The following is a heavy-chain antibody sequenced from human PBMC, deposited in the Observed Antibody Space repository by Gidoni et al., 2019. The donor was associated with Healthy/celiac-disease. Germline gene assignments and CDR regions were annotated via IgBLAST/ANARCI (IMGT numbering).Heavy chain of an antibody. CDR3: AREGEIAAFDY. CDR1: GFTFSRSA. Sequence: QVQLVESGGGVVQPGRSLRLSCAASGFTFSRSAMHWVRQDPGKGLEWVAVISYDGSNKYYADSVKGRFTISRDNSKNTLYLQMNSLRAEDTAVYYCAREGEIAAFDYWGQGTLVTVSS. CDR2: ISYDGSNK. V-gene: IGHV3-30-3*01. J-gene: IGHJ4*02. D-gene: IGHD6-13*01.